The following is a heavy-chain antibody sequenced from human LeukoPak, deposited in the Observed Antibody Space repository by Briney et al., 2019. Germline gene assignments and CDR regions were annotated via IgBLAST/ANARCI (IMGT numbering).Heavy chain of an antibody. Sequence: GGSLRLSCAASGFAFSSYGMHWVRQAPGKGLEWVAVISYDGSNKYYADSVKGRFTISRDNSKNTLYLQMNSLRAEDTAVYYCARDWAGYYDGGGYYYYYGMDVWGQGTTVTVSS. J-gene: IGHJ6*02. D-gene: IGHD3-22*01. CDR1: GFAFSSYG. CDR3: ARDWAGYYDGGGYYYYYGMDV. CDR2: ISYDGSNK. V-gene: IGHV3-33*05.